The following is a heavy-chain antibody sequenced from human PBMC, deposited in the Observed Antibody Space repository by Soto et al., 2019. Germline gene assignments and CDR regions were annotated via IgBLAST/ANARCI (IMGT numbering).Heavy chain of an antibody. J-gene: IGHJ3*02. CDR2: ISSSGSTI. Sequence: EVQLVESGGGLVQPGGSLRLSCAASGFTFSSYEMNWVRQAPGKGLEWVSYISSSGSTIYYADSVKGRFTISRDNAKNSLYLQLNSLRAEDTAVYYCARVRFEVVPAAMRWSRGAFDIWGQGTMVTVSS. CDR3: ARVRFEVVPAAMRWSRGAFDI. V-gene: IGHV3-48*03. D-gene: IGHD2-2*01. CDR1: GFTFSSYE.